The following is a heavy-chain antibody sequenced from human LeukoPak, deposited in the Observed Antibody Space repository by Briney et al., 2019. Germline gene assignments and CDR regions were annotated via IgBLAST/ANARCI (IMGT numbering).Heavy chain of an antibody. J-gene: IGHJ3*02. CDR2: ISSSSSYI. CDR3: AGTPRSSLLFDI. CDR1: GFTFSYA. D-gene: IGHD6-6*01. Sequence: GGSLRLSCAASGFTFSYAMNWVRQAPGKGLEWVSSISSSSSYIYYADSVKGRFTISRDNAKNSLYLQMNSLRAEDTAVYYCAGTPRSSLLFDIWGQGTMVTVSS. V-gene: IGHV3-21*01.